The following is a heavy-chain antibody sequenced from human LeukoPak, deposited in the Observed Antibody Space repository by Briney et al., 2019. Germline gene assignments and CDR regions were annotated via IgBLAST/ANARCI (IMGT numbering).Heavy chain of an antibody. V-gene: IGHV1-2*02. CDR2: INPNSGGT. J-gene: IGHJ4*02. Sequence: ASVKVSCKASGYTFTGYYMHWVRQAPGQGLEWMGWINPNSGGTDYEQNVKGRVTITRDTSINTAYMELKWLGSDDTAVYYCARGGYCRSGNCFILAAEFDYWGQGTLVTVSS. CDR1: GYTFTGYY. D-gene: IGHD2-15*01. CDR3: ARGGYCRSGNCFILAAEFDY.